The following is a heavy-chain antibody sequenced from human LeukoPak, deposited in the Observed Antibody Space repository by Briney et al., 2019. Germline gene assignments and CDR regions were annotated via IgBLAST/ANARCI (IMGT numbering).Heavy chain of an antibody. CDR2: VFYTGNT. J-gene: IGHJ6*04. V-gene: IGHV4-59*01. CDR3: ARDRSVAADATVYFYGMAV. CDR1: GASITSYY. Sequence: SETLSLTCTVSGASITSYYWSWIRQPPGKGLEWIGYVFYTGNTNYNPSLKSRVTISLDTSENQFSLKLNSVTAADTAVYYCARDRSVAADATVYFYGMAVWGKGTTVTVSS. D-gene: IGHD6-13*01.